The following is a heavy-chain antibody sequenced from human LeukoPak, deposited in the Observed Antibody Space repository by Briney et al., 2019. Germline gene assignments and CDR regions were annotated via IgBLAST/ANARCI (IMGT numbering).Heavy chain of an antibody. CDR1: GYTFTSYD. CDR3: ARGPAARHLRWPHHFDY. D-gene: IGHD6-6*01. Sequence: ASVKVSCKASGYTFTSYDINWVRQATGQGLEWMGWMNPNSGNTGYAQKFQGRVTITRNTSISTAYMELSSLRSEDTAVYYCARGPAARHLRWPHHFDYWGQGTLVTVSS. CDR2: MNPNSGNT. J-gene: IGHJ4*02. V-gene: IGHV1-8*03.